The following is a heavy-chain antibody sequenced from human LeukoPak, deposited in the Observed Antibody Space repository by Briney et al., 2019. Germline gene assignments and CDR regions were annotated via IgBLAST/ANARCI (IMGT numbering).Heavy chain of an antibody. D-gene: IGHD2-15*01. CDR2: INPSGGST. Sequence: ASVKVSCKASGYTFTSYYMHWVRQAPGQGLEWMGIINPSGGSTSYAQKFQGRVTMTRDTSISTAYMGLSRLRSDDTAVYYCARDLCSGGSCYSYFDYWGQGTLVTVSS. CDR3: ARDLCSGGSCYSYFDY. J-gene: IGHJ4*02. V-gene: IGHV1-46*01. CDR1: GYTFTSYY.